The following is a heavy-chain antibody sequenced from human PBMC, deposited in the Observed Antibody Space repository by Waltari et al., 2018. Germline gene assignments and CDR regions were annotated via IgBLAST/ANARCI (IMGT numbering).Heavy chain of an antibody. J-gene: IGHJ3*02. Sequence: EVQLVESGGGLVQPGRSLRLSCVGLGLPFADYAMQWVRQAPGKGLEWVSGSNWNSGSIGYGDSVKGRFIISRDNARNSVYLEMNGLTSEDTALYYCAKKNDEVFDRNGLVYDAFDMWGQGTVVTVSS. D-gene: IGHD3-22*01. CDR1: GLPFADYA. CDR3: AKKNDEVFDRNGLVYDAFDM. V-gene: IGHV3-9*01. CDR2: SNWNSGSI.